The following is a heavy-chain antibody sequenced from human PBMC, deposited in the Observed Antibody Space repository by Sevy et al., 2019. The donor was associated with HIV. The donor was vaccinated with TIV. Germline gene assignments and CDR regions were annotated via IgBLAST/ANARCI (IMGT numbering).Heavy chain of an antibody. CDR2: VKSKTDGGTT. J-gene: IGHJ1*01. CDR1: GFTFSNAW. CDR3: TTGGSLFQH. D-gene: IGHD3-10*01. V-gene: IGHV3-15*01. Sequence: GGSLRLSCAASGFTFSNAWMSWVRQAPGKGLEWVGHVKSKTDGGTTDYPAPVGARFTISRDYSKNTLYLQMNSLKTEDTAVYYCTTGGSLFQHWGQGTLVTVSS.